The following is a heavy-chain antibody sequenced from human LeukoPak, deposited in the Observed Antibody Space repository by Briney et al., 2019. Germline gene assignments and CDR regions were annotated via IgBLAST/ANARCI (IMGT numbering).Heavy chain of an antibody. CDR2: INTNTGNP. D-gene: IGHD3-10*01. Sequence: ASVNVSCKASGYTFTSYAMNWVRQAPGQGLEWMGWINTNTGNPTYAQGFTGRFVFSLDTSVSTAYLQISSLKAEDTAVYYCAREGFGELSTYYYYGMDVWGQGTTVTVSS. CDR1: GYTFTSYA. CDR3: AREGFGELSTYYYYGMDV. J-gene: IGHJ6*02. V-gene: IGHV7-4-1*02.